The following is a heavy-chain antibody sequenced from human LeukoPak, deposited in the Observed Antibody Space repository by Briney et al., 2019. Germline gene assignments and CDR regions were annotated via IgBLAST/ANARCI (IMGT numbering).Heavy chain of an antibody. CDR1: GFTFSSYA. Sequence: GASLRLSCAASGFTFSSYAMSWVRQAPGRGLEWVSAISGSGGSTYYADSVKGRFTISRDNSKNTLYLQMNSLRAEDTAVYYCAKDKGDSSGWLYYFDYWGQGTLVTVSS. J-gene: IGHJ4*02. CDR3: AKDKGDSSGWLYYFDY. CDR2: ISGSGGST. V-gene: IGHV3-23*01. D-gene: IGHD6-19*01.